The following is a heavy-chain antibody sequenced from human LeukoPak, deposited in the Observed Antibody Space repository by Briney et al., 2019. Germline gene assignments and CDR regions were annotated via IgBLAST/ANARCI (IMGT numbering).Heavy chain of an antibody. V-gene: IGHV1-46*01. Sequence: ASVKVSCKASGYTFTKYGINWVRQAPGQGLEWMGIINPRGGRTSYAQKFQGRVTMTRDMSTSTVYMELSSLRSDDTAVYYCAREVEGEHCGGGSCYAVDYWGQGTLVTVSS. D-gene: IGHD2-15*01. CDR3: AREVEGEHCGGGSCYAVDY. CDR1: GYTFTKYG. CDR2: INPRGGRT. J-gene: IGHJ4*02.